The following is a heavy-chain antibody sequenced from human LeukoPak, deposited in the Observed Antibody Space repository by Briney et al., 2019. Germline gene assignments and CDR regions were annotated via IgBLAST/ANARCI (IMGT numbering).Heavy chain of an antibody. J-gene: IGHJ3*02. CDR1: GYSFTSYW. D-gene: IGHD3-16*01. CDR2: IYPVDSDT. CDR3: ARLLGREVMVIFAFDM. V-gene: IGHV5-51*01. Sequence: GESWDSSCKASGYSFTSYWIGWVGQLPGKGLEWLGIIYPVDSDTRYSPSSQGPRTISADKSISTAYLQWSSLKASDSAMYYCARLLGREVMVIFAFDMWGKGTMVTVSS.